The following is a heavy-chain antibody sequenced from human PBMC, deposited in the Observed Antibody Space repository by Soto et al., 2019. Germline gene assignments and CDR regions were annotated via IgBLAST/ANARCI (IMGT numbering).Heavy chain of an antibody. J-gene: IGHJ4*02. CDR2: IYYSGST. CDR1: GCSISSYY. V-gene: IGHV4-59*01. Sequence: QVQLQESGPGLVKPSETLALTCTVSGCSISSYYWSWVRQPPGKGLEWIGDIYYSGSTNYNPSLRSRFTISVDTSKNQFSLKLTSVTAADTAVYYCARYGSSSAYFQYWGQGTLVTVSS. D-gene: IGHD6-6*01. CDR3: ARYGSSSAYFQY.